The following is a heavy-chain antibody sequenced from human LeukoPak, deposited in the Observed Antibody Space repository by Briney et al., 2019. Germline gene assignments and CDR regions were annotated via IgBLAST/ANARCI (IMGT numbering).Heavy chain of an antibody. D-gene: IGHD3-10*01. CDR2: VSPCDSDT. Sequence: GESLKISCKGSGYSFTSYCIGWVRQIPGKNLEWLGIVSPCDSDTRYSPSFQGQVTISADKSISTAYLQWSSLKASDTAMYYCARRDYGSGNHWFDPWGQGTLVTVSS. V-gene: IGHV5-51*01. CDR3: ARRDYGSGNHWFDP. J-gene: IGHJ5*02. CDR1: GYSFTSYC.